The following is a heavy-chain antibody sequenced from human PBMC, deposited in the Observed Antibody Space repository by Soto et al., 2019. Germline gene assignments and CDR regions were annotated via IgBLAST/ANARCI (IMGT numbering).Heavy chain of an antibody. CDR3: ARYSGNYQDAFDI. Sequence: QVPLVQSGAEVKKPGASVKVSCRASGFTFTLYSMHWVRQAPGQRLEWMGWINGGSGKTKYSKKFQGRVTIARDTSASTAYMEVSSLRSEDTAVYYCARYSGNYQDAFDIWGQGTMVTVSS. V-gene: IGHV1-3*01. CDR1: GFTFTLYS. CDR2: INGGSGKT. J-gene: IGHJ3*02. D-gene: IGHD1-26*01.